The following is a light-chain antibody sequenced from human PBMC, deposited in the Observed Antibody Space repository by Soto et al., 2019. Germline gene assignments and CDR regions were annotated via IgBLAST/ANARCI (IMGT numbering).Light chain of an antibody. Sequence: PGESATLSCRASQVVSSSYLAWYQQKPGQAPRLLIYHASDRATGVPDRFSGSGSGTDFALTITRLEPEDFALFYCQQYGTFPFSFGQGTKLEIK. CDR2: HAS. CDR3: QQYGTFPFS. J-gene: IGKJ2*01. V-gene: IGKV3-20*01. CDR1: QVVSSSY.